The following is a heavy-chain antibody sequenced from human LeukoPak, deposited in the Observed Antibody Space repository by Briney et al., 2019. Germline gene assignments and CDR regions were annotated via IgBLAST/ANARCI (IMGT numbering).Heavy chain of an antibody. J-gene: IGHJ4*02. CDR3: AKGALWLGELPG. CDR1: GFPFSSYA. D-gene: IGHD3-10*01. Sequence: PGGSLRLSCSASGFPFSSYAMHWVRQAPGKGLEWVSAISASGGSTYYADSVKGRFTISRDNSKNTLYLQMNSPSAKDTALYYCAKGALWLGELPGWGQGTLVTVSS. CDR2: ISASGGST. V-gene: IGHV3-23*01.